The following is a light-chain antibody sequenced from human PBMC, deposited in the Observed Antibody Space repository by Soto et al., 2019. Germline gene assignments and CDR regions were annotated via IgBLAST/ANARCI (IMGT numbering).Light chain of an antibody. CDR3: KQYSSSPPIT. J-gene: IGKJ5*01. CDR1: EGVMRY. V-gene: IGKV3-20*01. Sequence: EIVLTQSPGTLSLSPGERATISCRPSEGVMRYLAWYQQKPGQAPRLLIHGASSRATGISDRFSGSGSGTDFTLTINRLEPEDFAVYYCKQYSSSPPITFGQGTRLEIK. CDR2: GAS.